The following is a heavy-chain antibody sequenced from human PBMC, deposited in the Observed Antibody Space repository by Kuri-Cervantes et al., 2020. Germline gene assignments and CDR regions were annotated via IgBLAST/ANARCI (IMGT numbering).Heavy chain of an antibody. V-gene: IGHV3-7*03. CDR1: GFTFSSSW. J-gene: IGHJ4*02. CDR3: AKKLHTPQGNYYGSGSYFLPLDY. CDR2: IKQDGSEK. D-gene: IGHD3-10*01. Sequence: GGSLRLSCAASGFTFSSSWMSWVRQAPGKGLEWVANIKQDGSEKYYVDSVKGRFTISRDNAKNSLYLQMNSLRAEDTAVYYCAKKLHTPQGNYYGSGSYFLPLDYWGQGTLVTVSS.